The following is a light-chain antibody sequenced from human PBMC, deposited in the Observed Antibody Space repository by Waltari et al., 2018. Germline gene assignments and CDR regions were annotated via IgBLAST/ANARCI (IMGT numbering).Light chain of an antibody. V-gene: IGKV3-20*01. CDR3: QQYGSSPLT. CDR1: KSLSRSY. CDR2: GAS. Sequence: EIVLTQSPGTLSLSPGEKATHPCGASKSLSRSYLAWYQQKPGQAPRLLIYGASSRATGIPDRFSGRGSGTDFTLTISRLEPEDFAVYYCQQYGSSPLTFGGGTKVEIK. J-gene: IGKJ4*01.